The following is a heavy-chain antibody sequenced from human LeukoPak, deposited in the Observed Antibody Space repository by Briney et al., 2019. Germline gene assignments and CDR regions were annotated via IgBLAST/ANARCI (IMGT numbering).Heavy chain of an antibody. J-gene: IGHJ4*02. CDR1: GGSFSGYY. CDR3: ARRFSGFGKSWNY. D-gene: IGHD3-10*01. V-gene: IGHV4-34*01. Sequence: SETLSLTCAVYGGSFSGYYWSWIRQPPGKGLEWIGEINHSGSTNYNPSLKSRVTISVDTSKNQFSLKLSSVTAADTAVYYCARRFSGFGKSWNYWGQGTLVTVSS. CDR2: INHSGST.